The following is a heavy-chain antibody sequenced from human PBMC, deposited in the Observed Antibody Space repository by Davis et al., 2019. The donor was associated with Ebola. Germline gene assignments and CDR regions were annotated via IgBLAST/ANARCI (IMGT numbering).Heavy chain of an antibody. CDR2: INHSGST. Sequence: PSETLSLTCTVSGGSISSSSYYWGWIRQPPGKGLEWIGEINHSGSTNYNPSLKSRVTISVDTSKNQFSLKLSSVTAADTAVYYCARDQWGDYIWGSYRYPLMDVWGQGTTVTVSS. CDR1: GGSISSSSYY. CDR3: ARDQWGDYIWGSYRYPLMDV. D-gene: IGHD3-16*02. J-gene: IGHJ6*02. V-gene: IGHV4-39*07.